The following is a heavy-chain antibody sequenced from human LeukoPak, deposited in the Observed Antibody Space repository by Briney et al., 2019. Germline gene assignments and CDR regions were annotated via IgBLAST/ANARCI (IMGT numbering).Heavy chain of an antibody. J-gene: IGHJ4*02. CDR2: ISGSGEST. D-gene: IGHD1-26*01. CDR3: AKGGKWDVTPFDY. Sequence: GGSLRLSCAASGFTFSSYAMSWVRQAPGKGLEWVSVISGSGESTDYADSVKGRFTISRDNSKNTLYLQVNSLRAEDTAVYYCAKGGKWDVTPFDYWGQGTLVTVSS. CDR1: GFTFSSYA. V-gene: IGHV3-23*01.